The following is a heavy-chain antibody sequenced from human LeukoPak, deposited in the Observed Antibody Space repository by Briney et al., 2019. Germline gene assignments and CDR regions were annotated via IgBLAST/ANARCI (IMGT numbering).Heavy chain of an antibody. D-gene: IGHD2-15*01. V-gene: IGHV1-18*01. CDR2: ISAYNGNT. Sequence: ALVKVSCKASGYTFTSYGISWVRQAPGQGLEWMGWISAYNGNTNYAQKLQGRVTMTTDTSTSTAYMELRSLRSDDTAVYYCARRCSGGSCYLGYYYYYGMDVWGQGTTVTVSS. CDR1: GYTFTSYG. CDR3: ARRCSGGSCYLGYYYYYGMDV. J-gene: IGHJ6*02.